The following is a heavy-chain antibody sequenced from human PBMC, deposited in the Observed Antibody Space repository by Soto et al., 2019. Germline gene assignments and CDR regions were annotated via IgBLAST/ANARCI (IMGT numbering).Heavy chain of an antibody. J-gene: IGHJ6*02. D-gene: IGHD6-13*01. CDR1: GYSFTSYW. V-gene: IGHV5-10-1*01. Sequence: XESLSISCKGSGYSFTSYWISLVRQMPGKGLEWMGRIDPSDSYTNYSPSFQGHVTISADKSISTAYLQWSSLKASDTAMYYCARDIAAAATPYYYYGMDVWGQGTTVTVSS. CDR3: ARDIAAAATPYYYYGMDV. CDR2: IDPSDSYT.